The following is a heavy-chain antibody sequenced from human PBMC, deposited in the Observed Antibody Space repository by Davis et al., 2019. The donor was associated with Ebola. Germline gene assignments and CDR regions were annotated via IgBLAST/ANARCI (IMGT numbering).Heavy chain of an antibody. J-gene: IGHJ4*02. CDR3: ARETRDYYYDRSAYVFDY. CDR1: GGSISSSKW. Sequence: SETLSLTCAVSGGSISSSKWWSWVRQPPGKGLEWIGEVYHSGYTNYNPSLKSRVTISVDKSKNQFSLKLNSVTAADTAVYYCARETRDYYYDRSAYVFDYWGQGTLVTVSS. V-gene: IGHV4-4*02. CDR2: VYHSGYT. D-gene: IGHD3-22*01.